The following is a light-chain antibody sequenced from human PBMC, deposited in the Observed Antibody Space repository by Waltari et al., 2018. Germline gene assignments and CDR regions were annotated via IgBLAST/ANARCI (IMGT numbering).Light chain of an antibody. CDR1: RAITNY. CDR3: QQSHSAPLA. V-gene: IGKV1-39*01. CDR2: AAS. Sequence: DIQMTQSPSSLSASVGDRVTITCRASRAITNYVNWYQQSPGLAPKLLIYAASTLQGGVPTRFSGSGSGTDFTLTISSLQIEDFATYYCQQSHSAPLAFGGGT. J-gene: IGKJ4*01.